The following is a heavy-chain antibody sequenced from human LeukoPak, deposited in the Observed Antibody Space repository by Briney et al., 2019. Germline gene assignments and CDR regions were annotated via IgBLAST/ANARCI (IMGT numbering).Heavy chain of an antibody. CDR1: GYTFTGYY. CDR3: ARVVASGWSDY. Sequence: ASVKVSCKASGYTFTGYYMHWVRQATGQGLEWMGWMNPNSGNTGYAQKFQGRVTMTRNTSISTAYMELSSLRSEDTAVYYCARVVASGWSDYWGQGTLVTVSS. V-gene: IGHV1-8*02. CDR2: MNPNSGNT. J-gene: IGHJ4*02. D-gene: IGHD6-19*01.